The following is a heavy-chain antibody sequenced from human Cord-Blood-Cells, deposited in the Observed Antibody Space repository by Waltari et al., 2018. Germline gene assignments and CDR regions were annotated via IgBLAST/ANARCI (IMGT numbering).Heavy chain of an antibody. Sequence: QVQLVQSGAEVKKPGSSVKVSCKASGYTFTSHDINWVRQASGQGLEWMGWMNPNSGNTGYAQKFQGRVTMTRNTSISTAYMELSSLRSEDTAVYYCARAGSSWYYYYYGMDVWGQGTTVTVSS. V-gene: IGHV1-8*01. CDR3: ARAGSSWYYYYYGMDV. J-gene: IGHJ6*02. CDR2: MNPNSGNT. CDR1: GYTFTSHD. D-gene: IGHD6-13*01.